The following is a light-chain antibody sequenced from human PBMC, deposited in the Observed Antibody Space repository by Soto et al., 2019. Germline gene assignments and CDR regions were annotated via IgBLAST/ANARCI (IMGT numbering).Light chain of an antibody. CDR2: GAS. Sequence: DIQMTQSPSSLSASVGDRVTITCRASQTITRYLNWYQQKPGKSPKLLIYGASSLQSGVPSGFSCSGSFTVVTPPTRSLQPKDLATYVCQESYSTPWTCGQGT. V-gene: IGKV1-39*01. J-gene: IGKJ1*01. CDR3: QESYSTPWT. CDR1: QTITRY.